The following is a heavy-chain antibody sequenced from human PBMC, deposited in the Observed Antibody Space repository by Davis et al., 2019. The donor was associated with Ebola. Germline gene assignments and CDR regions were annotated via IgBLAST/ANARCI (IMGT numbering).Heavy chain of an antibody. CDR2: IVVGSGNT. D-gene: IGHD3-3*01. CDR1: GFTFTSSA. CDR3: AAFNETYDFWSGYYSPGAFDI. J-gene: IGHJ3*02. V-gene: IGHV1-58*01. Sequence: SVKVSCKASGFTFTSSAVQWVRQARGQRLEWIGWIVVGSGNTNYAQKFQERVTITRDMSTSTAYMELSSLRSEDTAVYYCAAFNETYDFWSGYYSPGAFDIWGQGTMVTVSS.